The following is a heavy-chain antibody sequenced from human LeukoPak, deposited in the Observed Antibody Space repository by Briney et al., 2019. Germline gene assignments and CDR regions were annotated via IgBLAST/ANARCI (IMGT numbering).Heavy chain of an antibody. CDR3: ARSESIWSGYLAAFDI. Sequence: PGGSLRLSCAASGFTFSDYYMSWIRQAPGKGLEWVSYISSSGSTIYYADSVKGRFTISRDNAKSSLYLQMNSLRAEDTAVYYCARSESIWSGYLAAFDIWGQGTMVTVSS. CDR1: GFTFSDYY. D-gene: IGHD3-3*01. CDR2: ISSSGSTI. V-gene: IGHV3-11*04. J-gene: IGHJ3*02.